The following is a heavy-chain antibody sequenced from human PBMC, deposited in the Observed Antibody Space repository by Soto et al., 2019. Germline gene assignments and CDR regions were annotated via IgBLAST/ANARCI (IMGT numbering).Heavy chain of an antibody. CDR3: XXXXXXXXXXXDY. J-gene: IGHJ4*02. CDR2: ISSSSSTI. Sequence: EVQLVESGGDLVQPGGSLRLSCAASGFTFSSYSMNWVRQAPGKGLEWVSYISSSSSTIFYADSVKGRFTISRDNAKXXXXXXXXXXXXXXXXXXXXXXXXXXXXXXXDYWGQGTLVTVSS. V-gene: IGHV3-48*01. CDR1: GFTFSSYS.